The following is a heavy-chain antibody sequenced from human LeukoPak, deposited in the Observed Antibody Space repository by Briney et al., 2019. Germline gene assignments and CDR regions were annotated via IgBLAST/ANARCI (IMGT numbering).Heavy chain of an antibody. CDR3: ARDPYGDYVNYQLAGDLFDY. CDR2: IKQDGSEK. Sequence: GESLRLSCAASGLTFTTYWMSWVRQAPGKGLEGVANIKQDGSEKYYVDSVKVRFTISRDNAKNTLYLQMNSLRADDTAVYYCARDPYGDYVNYQLAGDLFDYWGQGTLVTVSS. V-gene: IGHV3-7*01. J-gene: IGHJ4*02. CDR1: GLTFTTYW. D-gene: IGHD4-17*01.